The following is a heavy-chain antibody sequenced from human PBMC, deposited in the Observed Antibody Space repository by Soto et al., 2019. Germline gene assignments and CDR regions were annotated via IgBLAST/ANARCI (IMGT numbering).Heavy chain of an antibody. J-gene: IGHJ4*02. Sequence: QVKLVQSGAEVKKPGASVKVSCKASGYTFTSYGLHWVRQAPGQRLEWMGWINAGNGNTKYSQKFQGRVTITRDTSASRAYMELTSLRSEDTAVYYCARDGAVAGDLNFDYWGQGTLVTVSS. CDR1: GYTFTSYG. CDR3: ARDGAVAGDLNFDY. D-gene: IGHD6-19*01. CDR2: INAGNGNT. V-gene: IGHV1-3*01.